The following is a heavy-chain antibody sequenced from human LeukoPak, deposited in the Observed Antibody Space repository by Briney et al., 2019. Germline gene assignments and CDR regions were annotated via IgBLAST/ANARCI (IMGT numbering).Heavy chain of an antibody. V-gene: IGHV1-69*13. CDR1: GGTFSSYA. Sequence: WASVKVSCKASGGTFSSYAISWVRQAPGQGLEWMGGIIPIFGTANYAQKFQGRVTITADESTSTAYMELNSLRSEDTAVYYCARAANWHDDDWFDPWDQGTLVTVSS. CDR2: IIPIFGTA. CDR3: ARAANWHDDDWFDP. D-gene: IGHD1-1*01. J-gene: IGHJ5*02.